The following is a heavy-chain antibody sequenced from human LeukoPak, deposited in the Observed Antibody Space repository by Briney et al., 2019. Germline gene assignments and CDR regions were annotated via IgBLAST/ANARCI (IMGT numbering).Heavy chain of an antibody. V-gene: IGHV4-59*01. CDR3: ARDVSSGWSSFDY. CDR2: IYYSGST. D-gene: IGHD6-19*01. CDR1: GGSISSYY. Sequence: SETLSLTCTVSGGSISSYYWSWIRQPPGKGLEWIGYIYYSGSTNYNPSLKSRVTISVDTSKNQFSLKLSSVTAADTAVYYCARDVSSGWSSFDYWGQGTLVTVSS. J-gene: IGHJ4*02.